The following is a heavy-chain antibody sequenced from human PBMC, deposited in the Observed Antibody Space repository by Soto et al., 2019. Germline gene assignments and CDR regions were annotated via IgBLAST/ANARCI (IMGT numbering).Heavy chain of an antibody. D-gene: IGHD6-13*01. CDR3: ARGVAAAGTEFDY. J-gene: IGHJ4*02. Sequence: ETLSLTCAVYGGSFSGYYWSWIRQPPGKGLEWIGEINHSGSTNYNPSLKSRVTISVDTSKNQFSLKLSSVTAADTAVYYCARGVAAAGTEFDYWGQGTLVTVSS. V-gene: IGHV4-34*01. CDR1: GGSFSGYY. CDR2: INHSGST.